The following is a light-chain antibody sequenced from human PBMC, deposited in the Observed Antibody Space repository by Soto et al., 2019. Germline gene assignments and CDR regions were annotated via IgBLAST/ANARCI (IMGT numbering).Light chain of an antibody. CDR1: SSDVGGYKY. J-gene: IGLJ1*01. CDR2: EVS. V-gene: IGLV2-14*01. CDR3: NSYTSRSNFDV. Sequence: QSALAQPASVAGLAGQSITISCTGTSSDVGGYKYVSWYQQHPGKAPKLIIYEVSNRPSGVSNRFSGSKSGNTASLTISGLQAEDEADYYCNSYTSRSNFDVFGTGTKVTVL.